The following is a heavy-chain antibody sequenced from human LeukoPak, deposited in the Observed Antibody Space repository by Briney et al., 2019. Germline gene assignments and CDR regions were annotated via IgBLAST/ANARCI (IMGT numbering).Heavy chain of an antibody. CDR2: INQDGGEK. Sequence: PGGSLRLSCAASGFTFSSYWMTWVRQAPGKGLEWVANINQDGGEKYYVDSVKGRFTISRDNAKNSLYLQMNSLRAEDTAVYYCAKTMGAIDHDYWGQGTLVTVSS. J-gene: IGHJ4*02. CDR3: AKTMGAIDHDY. CDR1: GFTFSSYW. D-gene: IGHD1-26*01. V-gene: IGHV3-7*03.